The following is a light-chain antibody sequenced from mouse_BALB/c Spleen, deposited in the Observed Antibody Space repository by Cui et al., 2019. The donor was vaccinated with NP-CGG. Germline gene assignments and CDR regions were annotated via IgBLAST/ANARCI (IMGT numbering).Light chain of an antibody. Sequence: QAVVFQESARTTSPGETVTLTCRSSTGAVTTSNYANWVQEKPDHLFTGLIGGTNNRAPGVPARFSGSLIGDKAALTITGAQTEDEAIYFCALWYSNHWVFGGGTKLTVL. J-gene: IGLJ1*01. CDR1: TGAVTTSNY. CDR3: ALWYSNHWV. V-gene: IGLV1*01. CDR2: GTN.